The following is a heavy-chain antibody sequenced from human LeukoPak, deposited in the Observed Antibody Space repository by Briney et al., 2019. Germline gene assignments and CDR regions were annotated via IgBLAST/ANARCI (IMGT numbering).Heavy chain of an antibody. J-gene: IGHJ4*02. CDR2: INWNGGST. D-gene: IGHD5-12*01. Sequence: PGGSLRLSCAGSGFTFDDYGVSWVRQAPGKRLEWVSGINWNGGSTGYGDSVRGRFTISRDNAKNSVYLQMNSLRAEDTALYYCAGGMYSGYDLWGQGTLVTVSS. CDR1: GFTFDDYG. CDR3: AGGMYSGYDL. V-gene: IGHV3-20*04.